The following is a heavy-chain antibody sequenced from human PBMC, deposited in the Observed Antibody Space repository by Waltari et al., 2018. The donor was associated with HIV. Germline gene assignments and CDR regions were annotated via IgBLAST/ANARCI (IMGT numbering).Heavy chain of an antibody. J-gene: IGHJ4*02. Sequence: EVQLVQSGAEVKKPGESLKISCKGSGYRFTKYWVAWVRQMPGKGLEWMGIIYPGDSDTRYSPSFQGQVTISADESIRTAYLQWSSLKASDTATYYGARTDGDPRGLADYWGQGTLVTVSS. CDR2: IYPGDSDT. D-gene: IGHD4-17*01. V-gene: IGHV5-51*01. CDR3: ARTDGDPRGLADY. CDR1: GYRFTKYW.